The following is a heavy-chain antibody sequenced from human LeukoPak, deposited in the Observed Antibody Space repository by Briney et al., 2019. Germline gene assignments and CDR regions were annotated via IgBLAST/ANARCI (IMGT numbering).Heavy chain of an antibody. CDR3: AKRAPYYFDN. CDR2: ISGSGGTT. J-gene: IGHJ4*02. CDR1: GITFSSYA. V-gene: IGHV3-23*01. Sequence: GGSLRLSCAASGITFSSYAITWVRQAPGKGLEWFSAISGSGGTTYYPDSVKGRFIISRDNSKNTVYLQINSLRAEDTAVYYCAKRAPYYFDNWGQGTLVTVSS.